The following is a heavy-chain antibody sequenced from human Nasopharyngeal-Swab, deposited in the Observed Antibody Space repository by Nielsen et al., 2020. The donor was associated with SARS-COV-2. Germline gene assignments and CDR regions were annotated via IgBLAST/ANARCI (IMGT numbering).Heavy chain of an antibody. CDR3: ARDLGGSYQYYYYGMDV. CDR1: GYTFTSYD. Sequence: ASVKVSCKASGYTFTSYDINWVRQATGQGLEWMGWISAYNGNTNYAQKLQGRVTMTRDTSTSTVYMELSSLRSEDTAVYYCARDLGGSYQYYYYGMDVWGQGTTVTVSS. CDR2: ISAYNGNT. V-gene: IGHV1-18*01. D-gene: IGHD1-26*01. J-gene: IGHJ6*02.